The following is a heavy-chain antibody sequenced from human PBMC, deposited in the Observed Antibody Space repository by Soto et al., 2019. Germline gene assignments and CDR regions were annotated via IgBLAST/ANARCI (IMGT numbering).Heavy chain of an antibody. CDR1: GDSVSSNSAI. J-gene: IGHJ4*02. D-gene: IGHD1-26*01. CDR2: TYYKSKWYN. Sequence: QVQLQQSGTGLVKPSQTLSLTCAISGDSVSSNSAIWNWIRQSPSRGLEWLGRTYYKSKWYNDYPVQVKSRITINPDTSKNQLSLQLNSVTPEDTAVYYCARVAAGVGAASYWGQGTLVTVSS. V-gene: IGHV6-1*01. CDR3: ARVAAGVGAASY.